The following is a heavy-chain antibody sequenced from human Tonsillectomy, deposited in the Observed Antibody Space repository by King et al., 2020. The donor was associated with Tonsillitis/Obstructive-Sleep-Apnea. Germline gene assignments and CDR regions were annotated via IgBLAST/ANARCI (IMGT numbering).Heavy chain of an antibody. CDR1: AYTFTGYY. CDR2: INPNSGGT. Sequence: QLVQSGAEVKKPGASVKVSCKASAYTFTGYYMHWVRQAPGQGLEWMGWINPNSGGTKYAQKFQGRVTMTRDTSISTAYMELSRLKSDDTAVYHCAREAGGKVLSVYYYGMDVWGQGTTVTVSS. J-gene: IGHJ6*02. V-gene: IGHV1-2*02. D-gene: IGHD4-23*01. CDR3: AREAGGKVLSVYYYGMDV.